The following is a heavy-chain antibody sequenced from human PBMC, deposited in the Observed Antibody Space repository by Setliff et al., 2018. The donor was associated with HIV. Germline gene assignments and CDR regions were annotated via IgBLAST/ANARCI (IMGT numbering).Heavy chain of an antibody. CDR1: NGSFSGYY. V-gene: IGHV4-34*01. CDR2: INHSGST. CDR3: ARDHYGDDWGTYRPDAFDV. D-gene: IGHD3-16*02. J-gene: IGHJ3*01. Sequence: TLSLTCAVYNGSFSGYYWSWIRQPPGKGLEWIGEINHSGSTNYKPSLKSRVTISVDTSKNQFSLKLSSVTAADMALYYCARDHYGDDWGTYRPDAFDVWGQGTMVTVSS.